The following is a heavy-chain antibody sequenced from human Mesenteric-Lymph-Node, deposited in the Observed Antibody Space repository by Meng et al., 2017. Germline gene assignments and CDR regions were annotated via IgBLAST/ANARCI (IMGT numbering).Heavy chain of an antibody. V-gene: IGHV3-11*01. Sequence: GESLKISCAASGFTFSDYYMSWIRQAPGKGLEWVSYISSSGSTIYYADSVKGRFTISRDNAKNTLYLQLDSLRAEDTAVYYCARDSGEASFDYWGQGILVTVSS. D-gene: IGHD3-10*01. J-gene: IGHJ4*02. CDR2: ISSSGSTI. CDR1: GFTFSDYY. CDR3: ARDSGEASFDY.